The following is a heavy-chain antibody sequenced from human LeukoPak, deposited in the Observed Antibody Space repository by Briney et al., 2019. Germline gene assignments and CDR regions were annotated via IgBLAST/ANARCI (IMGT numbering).Heavy chain of an antibody. CDR1: GGSISSYY. D-gene: IGHD3-22*01. CDR2: IYYSGST. Sequence: PLETLSLTCTVSGGSISSYYWSWIRQPPGKGLEWIGYIYYSGSTNYNPSLKSRVTISVDTSKNQFSLKLSSVTAADTAVYYCARDRSLYYYDSSGAPEVWGQGTLVTVSS. V-gene: IGHV4-59*01. J-gene: IGHJ4*02. CDR3: ARDRSLYYYDSSGAPEV.